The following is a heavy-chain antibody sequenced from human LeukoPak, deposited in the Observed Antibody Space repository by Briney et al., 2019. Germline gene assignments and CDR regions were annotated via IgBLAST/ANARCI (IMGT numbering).Heavy chain of an antibody. Sequence: GGSLRLSCAASGFTFDDYGMSWVRQAPGKGLEWVSVIYSGGSTYYADSVKGRFTISRHNSKNTLYLQMNSLRAEDTAVYYCARLDSSWGQGTLVTVSS. CDR2: IYSGGST. J-gene: IGHJ4*02. CDR1: GFTFDDYG. CDR3: ARLDSS. V-gene: IGHV3-53*04. D-gene: IGHD3/OR15-3a*01.